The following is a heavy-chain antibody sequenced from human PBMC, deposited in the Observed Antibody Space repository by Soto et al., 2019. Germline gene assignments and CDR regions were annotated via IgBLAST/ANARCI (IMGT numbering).Heavy chain of an antibody. CDR3: ARVRRGFNRESWSYWYNGMDV. J-gene: IGHJ6*02. CDR2: IYHSGNT. D-gene: IGHD3-16*01. CDR1: GGSFNAYY. V-gene: IGHV4-34*02. Sequence: QVQLQQWGAGLLKPSETLSLTCADNGGSFNAYYWAWIRQPPGEGLEWIGEIYHSGNTYYNPSLESRVIMSVDTSKKPFSLRLNSVPAADTAMYYCARVRRGFNRESWSYWYNGMDVWGQGTTVTVS.